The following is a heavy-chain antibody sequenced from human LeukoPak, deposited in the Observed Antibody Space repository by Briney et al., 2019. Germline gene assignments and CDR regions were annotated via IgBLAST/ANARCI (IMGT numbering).Heavy chain of an antibody. CDR3: ATDPLYVRGRTDPIGP. Sequence: GSSVKVSCKVSGYTLTELSMHWVRQAPGKGLEWMGGFDPEDGETIYAQKFQGRVTMTEDTSTDTAYMELSSLRSEDTAVYYCATDPLYVRGRTDPIGPWGQGTLVTVSS. D-gene: IGHD5/OR15-5a*01. J-gene: IGHJ5*02. CDR2: FDPEDGET. CDR1: GYTLTELS. V-gene: IGHV1-24*01.